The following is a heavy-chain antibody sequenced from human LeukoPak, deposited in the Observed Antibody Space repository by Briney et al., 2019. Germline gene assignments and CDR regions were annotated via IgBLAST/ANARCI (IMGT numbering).Heavy chain of an antibody. V-gene: IGHV3-64*01. CDR2: ISSNGGST. J-gene: IGHJ6*02. CDR1: GFTFSSYA. CDR3: ARDGTFVFWSGSDGMDV. Sequence: GGSLRLSCAASGFTFSSYAMHCVRQAPGKGLEYVSAISSNGGSTYYANSVKGRFTISRDNSKNTLYLQMGSLRAEDMAVYYCARDGTFVFWSGSDGMDVWGQGTTVTVSS. D-gene: IGHD3-3*01.